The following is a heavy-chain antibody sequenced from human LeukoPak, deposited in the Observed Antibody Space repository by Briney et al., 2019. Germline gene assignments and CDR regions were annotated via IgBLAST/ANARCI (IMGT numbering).Heavy chain of an antibody. D-gene: IGHD6-19*01. CDR3: TRHFFDSSGWYLGY. CDR2: IRSKANSYAT. V-gene: IGHV3-73*01. Sequence: PGGSLRLSCAVSGFTFSGSAMHWVRQASGKGLEWVGRIRSKANSYATAYAASVKGRFTISRDDSKNTAYLQMNSLKTEDTAVYYCTRHFFDSSGWYLGYWGQGTLVTVSS. J-gene: IGHJ4*02. CDR1: GFTFSGSA.